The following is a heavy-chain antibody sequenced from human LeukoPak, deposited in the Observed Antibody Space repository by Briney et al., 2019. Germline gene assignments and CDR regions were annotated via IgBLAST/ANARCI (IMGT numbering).Heavy chain of an antibody. Sequence: PGGSLRLSCAASGFTFSSSAMSWVRQAPGKGLEWVSGISGTGSSTYYGGSVKGRFTISRDNSKNTLYLQMNSLRAEDTAVYYCSKDRSQTGSFLDYWGQGTLVTVSS. CDR2: ISGTGSST. CDR1: GFTFSSSA. J-gene: IGHJ4*02. CDR3: SKDRSQTGSFLDY. V-gene: IGHV3-23*01. D-gene: IGHD3-10*01.